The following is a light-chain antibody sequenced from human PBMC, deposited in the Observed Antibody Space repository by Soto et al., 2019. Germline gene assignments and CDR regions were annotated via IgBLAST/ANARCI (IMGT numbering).Light chain of an antibody. CDR3: CSYTGSTPWV. Sequence: QSALTQPASLSGSPGQSITISCTGTSSDVGGYNFVSWYQQHPGKAPKLIIYEVSKRPSGVSNLFSGSKSGNTASLTISGLQAEDEADYYCCSYTGSTPWVFGGGTKLTVL. V-gene: IGLV2-23*02. CDR2: EVS. CDR1: SSDVGGYNF. J-gene: IGLJ2*01.